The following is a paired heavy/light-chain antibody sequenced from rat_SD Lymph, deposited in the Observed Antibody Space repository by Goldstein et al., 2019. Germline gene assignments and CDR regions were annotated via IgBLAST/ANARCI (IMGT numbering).Light chain of an antibody. CDR3: QQGSSNPYT. CDR1: SSISSNY. V-gene: IGKV4S21*01. Sequence: AIVLNQSPSSIIASQGEKVTITCRASSSISSNYLHWYQQKPGAFPKLVIYSTSYRASGVPSRFSGSGSGTSYSFTISRVEAEDVATYYCQQGSSNPYTFGAGTKLELK. CDR2: STS. J-gene: IGKJ2-3*01.
Heavy chain of an antibody. CDR1: GYTFTSNY. V-gene: IGHV1-24*01. J-gene: IGHJ2*01. D-gene: IGHD1-4*01. CDR3: ARSRYPGSGFDY. CDR2: IYPGNGNT. Sequence: QVQLQQSGTELVKPASSVKISCKASGYTFTSNYMHWIRQQPGNGLEWIGWIYPGNGNTKYNQKFDGKATLTADKSSSTAYMQLSSLTSEDSAVYFCARSRYPGSGFDYWGQGVMVTVSS.